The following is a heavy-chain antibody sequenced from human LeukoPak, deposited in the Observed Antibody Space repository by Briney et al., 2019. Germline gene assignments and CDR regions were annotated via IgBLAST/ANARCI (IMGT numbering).Heavy chain of an antibody. CDR3: ARDSGYEAIISEDAFDI. Sequence: PGGSLRLSCAASGFTVSSNYMTWVRQAPGKGLEWVSVIYSGGITYYADSVKGRFTISRDDAKNSLYLQMNSLRAEDTAVYYCARDSGYEAIISEDAFDIWGQGTMVTVSS. J-gene: IGHJ3*02. CDR2: IYSGGIT. D-gene: IGHD5-12*01. V-gene: IGHV3-53*01. CDR1: GFTVSSNY.